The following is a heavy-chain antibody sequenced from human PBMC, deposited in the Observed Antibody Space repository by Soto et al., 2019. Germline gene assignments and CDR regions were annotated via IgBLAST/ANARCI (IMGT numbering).Heavy chain of an antibody. CDR1: GYTFTSYA. V-gene: IGHV1-3*01. D-gene: IGHD2-2*01. J-gene: IGHJ6*02. CDR3: ASESGGCSRTRCNPGYYYYGMDV. CDR2: INAGNGNT. Sequence: GASVKVSCKASGYTFTSYAMHWVRQAPGQRLEWMGWINAGNGNTKYSQKFQGRVTITRDTSASTAYMELSSLRSEDTAGYYCASESGGCSRTRCNPGYYYYGMDVWGQGTTVTVSS.